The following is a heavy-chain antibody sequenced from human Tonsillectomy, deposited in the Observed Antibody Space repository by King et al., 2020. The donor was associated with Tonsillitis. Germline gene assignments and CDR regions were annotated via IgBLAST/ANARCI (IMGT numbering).Heavy chain of an antibody. Sequence: QLVQSGGGVVQPGGSLRLSCAASGFTLSTYWMHWVRQAPGKGLVWVSRVNSDGSTTNYADSMKGRFTISRDNAKNTLYLQMHSLRAEDTAVYYCASGWYGMDVWGQGTTVTVSS. V-gene: IGHV3-74*01. CDR2: VNSDGSTT. J-gene: IGHJ6*02. CDR3: ASGWYGMDV. D-gene: IGHD2-15*01. CDR1: GFTLSTYW.